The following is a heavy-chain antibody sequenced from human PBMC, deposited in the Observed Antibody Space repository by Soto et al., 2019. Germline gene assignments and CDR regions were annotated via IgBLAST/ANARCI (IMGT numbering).Heavy chain of an antibody. V-gene: IGHV3-30-3*01. CDR1: GFTFSSYA. D-gene: IGHD6-19*01. J-gene: IGHJ6*02. CDR2: ISYDGSNK. CDR3: ARLFKQWLVHTHEYYSYGMDV. Sequence: QVQLVESGGGVVQPGRSLRLSCAASGFTFSSYAMHWVRQAPGTGLEWVAVISYDGSNKYYADSVKGRFTISRDNSKNTPYLQMNSLRAEDTAVYYCARLFKQWLVHTHEYYSYGMDVWGQGTTVTVSS.